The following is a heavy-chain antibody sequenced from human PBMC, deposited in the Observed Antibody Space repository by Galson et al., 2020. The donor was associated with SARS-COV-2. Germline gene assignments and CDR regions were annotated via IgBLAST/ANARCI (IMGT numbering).Heavy chain of an antibody. Sequence: AGSLRLSCAASGFTFSSYGMHWVRQAPGKGLEWVAVISYDGSNKYYADSVKGRFTISRDNSKNTLYLQMNSLRAEDTAVYYCAKGPWYYDSSGYFPYWGQGTLVTVSS. CDR2: ISYDGSNK. CDR1: GFTFSSYG. J-gene: IGHJ4*02. D-gene: IGHD3-22*01. CDR3: AKGPWYYDSSGYFPY. V-gene: IGHV3-30*18.